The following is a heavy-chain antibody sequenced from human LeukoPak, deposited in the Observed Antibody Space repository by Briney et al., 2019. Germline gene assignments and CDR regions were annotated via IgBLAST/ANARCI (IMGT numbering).Heavy chain of an antibody. CDR1: GGSISSGDYY. CDR3: ARHGRDNRGYFDY. V-gene: IGHV4-30-4*08. D-gene: IGHD1-1*01. Sequence: SETLSLTCTVSGGSISSGDYYWSWIRQPPGKGLEWIGYIYYSGSTYYNPSLKSRVTISVDTSKNQFSLKLSSVTAADTAVYYCARHGRDNRGYFDYWGQGTLVTVSS. J-gene: IGHJ4*02. CDR2: IYYSGST.